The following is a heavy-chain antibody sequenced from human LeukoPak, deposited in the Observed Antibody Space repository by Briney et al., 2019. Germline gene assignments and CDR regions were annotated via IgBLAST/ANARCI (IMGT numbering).Heavy chain of an antibody. CDR3: AKDLSYSFDI. V-gene: IGHV3-30*02. D-gene: IGHD2-15*01. Sequence: PGGSLRLSCIVSGFTFNTYGFHWFRQAPGKGLEWLAFIGHDGSYKHYADSVRGRFTISRDNSKNTLYLQMNSLRGDDTALYRCAKDLSYSFDIWAKGQRSPSLQ. CDR1: GFTFNTYG. J-gene: IGHJ3*02. CDR2: IGHDGSYK.